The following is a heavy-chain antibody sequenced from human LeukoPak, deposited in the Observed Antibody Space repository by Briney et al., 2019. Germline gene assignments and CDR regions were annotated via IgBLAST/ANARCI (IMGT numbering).Heavy chain of an antibody. CDR1: GLTFSSYA. D-gene: IGHD3-22*01. CDR3: ARGLLGLLGGDAFDI. J-gene: IGHJ3*02. CDR2: ISYDGSNR. V-gene: IGHV3-30-3*01. Sequence: GGSLRLSCAASGLTFSSYAMHWVRQAPGKGLEWVAVISYDGSNRYHADSVRGRFTISRDNSKNTLYLQVNSLRAEDTALYYCARGLLGLLGGDAFDIWGQGTMVTVSS.